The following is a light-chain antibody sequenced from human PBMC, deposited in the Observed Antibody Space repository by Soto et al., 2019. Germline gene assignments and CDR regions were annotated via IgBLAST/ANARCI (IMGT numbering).Light chain of an antibody. CDR1: QCVSSGY. V-gene: IGKV3-20*01. CDR3: QQYGRSPLT. CDR2: GAS. J-gene: IGKJ4*01. Sequence: EIVLTRSSGSLTVSPRKGATLYCRDTQCVSSGYLAWDQQSPVQASMLLISGASSRATGIPDRFSGTGSGTDFTLTISRLEPEDVAVYYCQQYGRSPLTCGGGTKVDIK.